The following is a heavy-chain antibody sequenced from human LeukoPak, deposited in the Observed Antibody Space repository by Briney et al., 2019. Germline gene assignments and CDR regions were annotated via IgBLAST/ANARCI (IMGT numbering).Heavy chain of an antibody. D-gene: IGHD1-20*01. V-gene: IGHV4-4*09. CDR2: IYTSGST. J-gene: IGHJ4*02. Sequence: SETLSPTCTVSGGSISSYYWNWIRQPPGKGLEWIGYIYTSGSTNYNPSLKSRVTISVDTSKNQFSLKLSSVTAADTAVYYCARHPGITGTTYYFDYWGQGTLVTVSS. CDR3: ARHPGITGTTYYFDY. CDR1: GGSISSYY.